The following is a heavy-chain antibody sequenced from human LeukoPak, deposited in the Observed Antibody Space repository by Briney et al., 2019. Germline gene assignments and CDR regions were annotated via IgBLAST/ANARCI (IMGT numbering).Heavy chain of an antibody. CDR3: ASSSPLEYYYYGMDV. CDR2: IYTSGST. V-gene: IGHV4-61*02. J-gene: IGHJ6*02. CDR1: GGPISSGSYY. Sequence: SQTLSLTCTVSGGPISSGSYYWSWIRQPAGKGLEWIGRIYTSGSTNYNPSLKSRVTISVDTPKNQFSLKLSSVTAADTAVYYCASSSPLEYYYYGMDVWGQGTTVTVSS. D-gene: IGHD6-6*01.